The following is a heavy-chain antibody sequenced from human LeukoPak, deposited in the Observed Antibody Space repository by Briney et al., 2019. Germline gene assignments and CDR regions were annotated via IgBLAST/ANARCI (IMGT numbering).Heavy chain of an antibody. CDR2: IYYSGSA. CDR3: ARHGNIVIVPSALGFDY. CDR1: GGSISSSSYF. D-gene: IGHD2-2*01. Sequence: PSETLSLTCTVSGGSISSSSYFWAWIRQPPGKGLEWIGSIYYSGSASYNPSLKGRVAISVDTSRNQFSLKLSSVTAADTAIYYCARHGNIVIVPSALGFDYWGQGTLVAVSS. V-gene: IGHV4-39*01. J-gene: IGHJ4*02.